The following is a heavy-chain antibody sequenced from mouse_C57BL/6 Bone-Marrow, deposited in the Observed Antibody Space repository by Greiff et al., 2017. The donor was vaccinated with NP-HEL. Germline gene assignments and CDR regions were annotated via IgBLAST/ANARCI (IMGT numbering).Heavy chain of an antibody. Sequence: EVQGVESGEGLVKPGGSLKLSCAASGFTFSSYAMSWVRQTPEKRLEWVAYISSGGDYIYYADTVKGRFTISRDNARNTLYLQMSSLKSEDTAMYYCTRGGLLWGAMDYWGQGTSVTVSS. V-gene: IGHV5-9-1*02. CDR2: ISSGGDYI. CDR3: TRGGLLWGAMDY. D-gene: IGHD2-1*01. CDR1: GFTFSSYA. J-gene: IGHJ4*01.